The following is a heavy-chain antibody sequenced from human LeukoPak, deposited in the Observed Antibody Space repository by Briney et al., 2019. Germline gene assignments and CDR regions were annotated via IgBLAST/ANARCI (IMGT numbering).Heavy chain of an antibody. J-gene: IGHJ6*03. Sequence: GGSLRLPCTASGFTFSTSWMHWVRQTPGEGLMWVSRISPDGSSITYTDSVKGRFTISRDNAKNTLYLQMTSLRAEDTAVYYCARGLSGDFWSGPTSYFYMDVWGKGTTVTVSS. CDR1: GFTFSTSW. CDR2: ISPDGSSI. D-gene: IGHD3-3*01. V-gene: IGHV3-74*01. CDR3: ARGLSGDFWSGPTSYFYMDV.